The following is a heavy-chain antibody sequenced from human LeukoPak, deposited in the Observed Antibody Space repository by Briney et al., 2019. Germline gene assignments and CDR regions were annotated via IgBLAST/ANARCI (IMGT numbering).Heavy chain of an antibody. CDR2: IWYDGTNK. V-gene: IGHV3-33*01. D-gene: IGHD1-20*01. CDR1: GFFFSSCG. Sequence: PGGSLRLSCAASGFFFSSCGMHWVRQAPGKGLEWVALIWYDGTNKYYTDSVKGRFTISRDNSNNTLYLEMSSLRAEDTAVYYCARAHYNWNEPPFDHWGQGVLVTVSS. J-gene: IGHJ4*02. CDR3: ARAHYNWNEPPFDH.